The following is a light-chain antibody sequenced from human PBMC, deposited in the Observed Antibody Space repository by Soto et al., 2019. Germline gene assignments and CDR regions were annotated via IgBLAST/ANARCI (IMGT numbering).Light chain of an antibody. Sequence: DIQMTQSPSSLSASVGDRVTITCQASHDITSFLNWYQHKPGRAPKLLIYDASILEAGVPTSFSGSGSGTHFTFTISSLQPEDVATYYCQQCDYLPIFGPGTTVDF. CDR2: DAS. CDR1: HDITSF. J-gene: IGKJ3*01. V-gene: IGKV1-33*01. CDR3: QQCDYLPI.